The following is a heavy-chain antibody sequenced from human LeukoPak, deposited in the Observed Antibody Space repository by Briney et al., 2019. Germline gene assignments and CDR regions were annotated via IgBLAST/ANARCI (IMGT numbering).Heavy chain of an antibody. D-gene: IGHD3-10*01. CDR2: INGDGTTT. V-gene: IGHV3-74*01. J-gene: IGHJ4*02. Sequence: GGSLRLSCAASGFTFSTYWIAWVRQGPGKGLVWVSLINGDGTTTTYADSVKGRFTVSRDNAKNTAYLQMNSLRAEDTAVYYCARDYAGSPDYRGQGTLVTVSS. CDR1: GFTFSTYW. CDR3: ARDYAGSPDY.